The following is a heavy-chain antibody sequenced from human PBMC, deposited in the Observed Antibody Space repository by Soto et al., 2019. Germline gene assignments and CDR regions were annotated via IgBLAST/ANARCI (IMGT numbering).Heavy chain of an antibody. CDR3: ASDFQPLQLELDY. V-gene: IGHV1-46*03. CDR1: GYTFTSYY. J-gene: IGHJ4*02. D-gene: IGHD1-1*01. Sequence: GDSVKVSCKASGYTFTSYYMHWVRHAPGQGLEWMGIINPSGGSTSYAQKFQGRVTMARDTSTSTVYMELSSLRSEDTAVYDCASDFQPLQLELDYWGQGTLVTVSS. CDR2: INPSGGST.